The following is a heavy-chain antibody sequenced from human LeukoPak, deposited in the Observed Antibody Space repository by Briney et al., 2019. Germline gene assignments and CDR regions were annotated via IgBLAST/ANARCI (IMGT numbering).Heavy chain of an antibody. V-gene: IGHV4-59*12. D-gene: IGHD6-13*01. CDR1: GGSISSYY. Sequence: PSETLSLTCTVSGGSISSYYWSWIRQPPGKGLEWIGEIYHSGSTNYNPSLKSRVTLSVDKSKNQFSLKLSSVTAADTAVYYCARGGSSSWSESVWFDPWGQGTLVTVSS. J-gene: IGHJ5*02. CDR3: ARGGSSSWSESVWFDP. CDR2: IYHSGST.